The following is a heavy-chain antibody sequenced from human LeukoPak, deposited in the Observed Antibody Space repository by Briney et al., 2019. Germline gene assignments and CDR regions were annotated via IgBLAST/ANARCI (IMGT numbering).Heavy chain of an antibody. CDR2: LSPDGSSS. V-gene: IGHV3-74*01. J-gene: IGHJ4*02. CDR3: ARPYSRESGYDFVFEY. CDR1: GFTFSTYW. D-gene: IGHD5-12*01. Sequence: GGSLRLSCAASGFTFSTYWMHWVRQAPGKGLVWVSRLSPDGSSSIYADSVKGRFTISRDNSKNTLYLQMNSLRAEDTAVYYCARPYSRESGYDFVFEYWGQGTLVTVSS.